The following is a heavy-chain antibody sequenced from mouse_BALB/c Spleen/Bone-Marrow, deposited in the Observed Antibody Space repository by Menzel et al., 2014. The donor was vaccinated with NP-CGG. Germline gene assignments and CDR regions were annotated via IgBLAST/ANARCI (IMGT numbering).Heavy chain of an antibody. CDR1: GFTFTSYW. J-gene: IGHJ1*01. CDR2: INPSNGRT. D-gene: IGHD6-2*01. V-gene: IGHV1S81*02. Sequence: VQLQQSGDELVKPGASVKLSCMASGFTFTSYWIHWVKQRPGQGPEWIGEINPSNGRTNYNEKFKSKATLTVDTSSSTAYIQLSRLTSEDSAVYYCARGGVSYWYVDVWGAGTTVTVSS. CDR3: ARGGVSYWYVDV.